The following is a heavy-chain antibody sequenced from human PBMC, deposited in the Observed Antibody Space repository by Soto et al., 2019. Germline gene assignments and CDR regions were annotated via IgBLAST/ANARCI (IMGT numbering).Heavy chain of an antibody. V-gene: IGHV3-30-3*01. Sequence: QVQLVESGGGVVQPGRSLRLSCAASGFTFSSYAMHWVRQAPGKGLAWVAVISYDGRNKYYADAVKGRFPISRDNSKKPLYLQMNSRRAEDTAVYYWARAGGIAAALYYYYGMDVWGQGTTVTVSS. CDR1: GFTFSSYA. D-gene: IGHD6-13*01. CDR3: ARAGGIAAALYYYYGMDV. J-gene: IGHJ6*02. CDR2: ISYDGRNK.